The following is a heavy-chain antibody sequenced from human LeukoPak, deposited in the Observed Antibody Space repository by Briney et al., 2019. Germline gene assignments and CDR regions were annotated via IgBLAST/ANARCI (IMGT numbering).Heavy chain of an antibody. CDR2: ISSSSTYI. V-gene: IGHV3-21*01. Sequence: GGSLRLSCAASGFTFSTYSVNWVRQAPGKGLEWVSSISSSSTYIYYADSVKGRFTISRDNAMNSLYLQMHSLRAEDTAVYYCARDWPIDYWGQGTLVTVSS. CDR3: ARDWPIDY. J-gene: IGHJ4*02. CDR1: GFTFSTYS.